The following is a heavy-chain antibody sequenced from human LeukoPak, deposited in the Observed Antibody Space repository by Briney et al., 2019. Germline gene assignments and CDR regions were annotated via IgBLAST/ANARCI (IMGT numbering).Heavy chain of an antibody. Sequence: PSETLSLTCTVSGGSISSSSYYWGWIRQPPGKGLEWIGSIYYSGSTYYNPPPKSRVTISVDTSKNQFSLKLSSMTAADTAVYYCARKTSQKGAHYMDVWGKGTTVTISS. J-gene: IGHJ6*03. V-gene: IGHV4-39*07. D-gene: IGHD3-16*01. CDR1: GGSISSSSYY. CDR3: ARKTSQKGAHYMDV. CDR2: IYYSGST.